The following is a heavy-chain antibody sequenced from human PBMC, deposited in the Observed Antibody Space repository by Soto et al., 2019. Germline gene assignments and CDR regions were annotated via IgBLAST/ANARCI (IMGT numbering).Heavy chain of an antibody. J-gene: IGHJ6*04. Sequence: ASVKVSCKASGYTVTSFGVNWVRQAPGQGLEWIGWVNTYNGNTKYSQKFQGRVTMTADTSMSTAYMEVGSLRSDDTAIYYCATGAAGIAAHVIWGKGTAVTVSS. D-gene: IGHD6-13*01. V-gene: IGHV1-18*01. CDR2: VNTYNGNT. CDR3: ATGAAGIAAHVI. CDR1: GYTVTSFG.